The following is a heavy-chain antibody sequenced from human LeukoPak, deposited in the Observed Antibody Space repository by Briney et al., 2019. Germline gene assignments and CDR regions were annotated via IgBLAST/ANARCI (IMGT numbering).Heavy chain of an antibody. CDR1: GFTFSSYA. Sequence: PGGSLRLSCAASGFTFSSYAMSWVRQAPGKGLEWVSAISGSGGSTYYADSVKGRFTISRDNSKNTLYLQMNSLRAEDTAVYYCAKDLSYGSLRYYFDYWGQGTLVTVSS. J-gene: IGHJ4*02. CDR3: AKDLSYGSLRYYFDY. D-gene: IGHD2-15*01. CDR2: ISGSGGST. V-gene: IGHV3-23*01.